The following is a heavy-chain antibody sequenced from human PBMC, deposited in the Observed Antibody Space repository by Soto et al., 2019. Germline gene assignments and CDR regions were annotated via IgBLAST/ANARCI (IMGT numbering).Heavy chain of an antibody. CDR1: GYSFTSYW. Sequence: EVQLVQSGAEVKKPGESLKISCKGSGYSFTSYWIGWVRQMPGKGLEWMGIIYPGDSDTRYSPSFQGQVTISADKSISTAYLQWSSLKTSDTAMYYCARTSAAGKYYYGMDVWGQGTTVTVSS. CDR3: ARTSAAGKYYYGMDV. V-gene: IGHV5-51*01. J-gene: IGHJ6*02. CDR2: IYPGDSDT. D-gene: IGHD6-13*01.